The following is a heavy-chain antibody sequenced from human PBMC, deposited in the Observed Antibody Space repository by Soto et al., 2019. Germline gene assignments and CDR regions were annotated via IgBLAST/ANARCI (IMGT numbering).Heavy chain of an antibody. CDR2: IIPMSGTA. D-gene: IGHD2-2*01. V-gene: IGHV1-69*01. CDR1: GGTFSSYA. Sequence: QVQLVQSGDEVQKPGSSVKVSCKASGGTFSSYAISWVRQAPGHGLEWMAGIIPMSGTANYAQKFQGRVTITADESTSTAYMELSSLRSEDTAVYYCARSQGCSISLEIYYYYYYGMDVWGQGTTVTVSS. J-gene: IGHJ6*02. CDR3: ARSQGCSISLEIYYYYYYGMDV.